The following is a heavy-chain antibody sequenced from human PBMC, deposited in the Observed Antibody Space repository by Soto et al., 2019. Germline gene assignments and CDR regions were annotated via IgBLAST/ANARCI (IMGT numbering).Heavy chain of an antibody. J-gene: IGHJ2*01. D-gene: IGHD3-16*01. CDR1: GGSISSGGYY. Sequence: PSETLSLTCTVSGGSISSGGYYWSWIRQPPGKGLEWIGYIYYSGSTNYNPSLKSRVTISVDTSKNQFSLKLSSVTAADTAVYYGARDGGGRWLQQYRYFALWGRGTLGTVST. CDR2: IYYSGST. CDR3: ARDGGGRWLQQYRYFAL. V-gene: IGHV4-61*08.